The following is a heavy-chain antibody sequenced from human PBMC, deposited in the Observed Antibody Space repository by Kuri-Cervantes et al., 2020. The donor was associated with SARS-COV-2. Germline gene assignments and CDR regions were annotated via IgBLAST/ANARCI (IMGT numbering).Heavy chain of an antibody. D-gene: IGHD3-10*01. V-gene: IGHV3-23*01. J-gene: IGHJ4*02. CDR1: GFTFSDYY. CDR2: ISGSGGST. Sequence: GGSLRLSCAASGFTFSDYYMSWIRQAPGKGLEWVSAISGSGGSTYYADSVKGRFTIPRGNSKNTLYLQMNSLRAEDTAVYYCARGGGIGEQRVDYWGQGTLVTVSS. CDR3: ARGGGIGEQRVDY.